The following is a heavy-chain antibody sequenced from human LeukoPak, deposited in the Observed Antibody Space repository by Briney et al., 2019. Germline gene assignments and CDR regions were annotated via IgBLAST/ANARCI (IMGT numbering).Heavy chain of an antibody. V-gene: IGHV3-48*01. CDR2: ISGSSSTI. D-gene: IGHD3-22*01. CDR3: ARGSTYYDSSGQVPFDY. J-gene: IGHJ4*02. Sequence: GGSLRLSCAASGFTFSSYSMNWVRQAPGKGLEWGSYISGSSSTIYYADSVKGRFTISRGNGKNTLYLQMNSLRAEDTAVYYCARGSTYYDSSGQVPFDYWGQGTLDTVSS. CDR1: GFTFSSYS.